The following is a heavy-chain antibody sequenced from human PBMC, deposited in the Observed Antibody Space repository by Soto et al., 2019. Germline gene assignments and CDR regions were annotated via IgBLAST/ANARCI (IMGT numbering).Heavy chain of an antibody. V-gene: IGHV1-2*04. CDR2: INPNRGGT. CDR3: ARDPIADSGTVATIPYFDY. CDR1: GYTFTGYY. J-gene: IGHJ4*02. Sequence: GASVKVSCKASGYTFTGYYMHWVRQAPGQGLEWMGWINPNRGGTNYAQKFQGWVTMTRDTSISTAYMELSSLRSEDTAVYYCARDPIADSGTVATIPYFDYWGQGTLVTVSS. D-gene: IGHD5-12*01.